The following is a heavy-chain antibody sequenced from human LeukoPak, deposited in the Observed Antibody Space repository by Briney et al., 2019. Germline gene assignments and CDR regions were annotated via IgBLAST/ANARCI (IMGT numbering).Heavy chain of an antibody. CDR3: ASLESFGVVTRPMDV. J-gene: IGHJ6*04. CDR1: GFTFSSYS. V-gene: IGHV3-21*01. D-gene: IGHD3-3*01. CDR2: ISSSSSYI. Sequence: GGSLRLSCAASGFTFSSYSMNWVRQAPGKGLEWVSSISSSSSYIYYADSVKGRFTISRDNAKNSLYLQMNSLRAEDTAVYYCASLESFGVVTRPMDVWGKGTTVTVSS.